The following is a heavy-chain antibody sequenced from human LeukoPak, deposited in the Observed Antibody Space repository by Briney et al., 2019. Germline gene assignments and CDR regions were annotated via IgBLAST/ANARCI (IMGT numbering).Heavy chain of an antibody. Sequence: ASVKVSCKASGYTFTSYDFNWLRQATGQGPEWMGWTNPNSGATGYAQKFQGRITMTRSASINTAYMELTDLRSEDTAVYYCARSGGWYFPLDYWGQGTLVTVSS. CDR1: GYTFTSYD. CDR2: TNPNSGAT. J-gene: IGHJ4*02. D-gene: IGHD6-19*01. V-gene: IGHV1-8*01. CDR3: ARSGGWYFPLDY.